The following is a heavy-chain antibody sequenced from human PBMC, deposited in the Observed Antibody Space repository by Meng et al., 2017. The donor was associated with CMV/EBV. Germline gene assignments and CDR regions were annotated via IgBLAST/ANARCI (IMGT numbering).Heavy chain of an antibody. Sequence: GGSLRLSCVGSGYTFSDHYIDWVRQAPGEGLEWIGRISKKAAGDTPEYAASVKGRFIITRDDSQSSVYLQMNSLKIEDTAVYRCTRGYSGIDIYAFDIWGQGTMVTVSS. CDR3: TRGYSGIDIYAFDI. D-gene: IGHD1-26*01. CDR1: GYTFSDHY. CDR2: ISKKAAGDTP. V-gene: IGHV3-72*01. J-gene: IGHJ3*02.